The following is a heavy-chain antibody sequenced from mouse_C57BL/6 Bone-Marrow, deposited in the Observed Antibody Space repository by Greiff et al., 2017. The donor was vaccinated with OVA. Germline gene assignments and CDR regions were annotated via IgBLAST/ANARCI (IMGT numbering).Heavy chain of an antibody. D-gene: IGHD2-10*01. J-gene: IGHJ4*01. Sequence: VKLQQSGAELARPGASVKLSCKASGYTFTSYGISWVKQRPGQGLEWIGEIYPRSGNTYYNEKFNGKATLTADKSSSTAYMELRSLTSEDSAVYFCARPTGDYYAMDYWGQGTSVTVSS. CDR2: IYPRSGNT. V-gene: IGHV1-81*01. CDR1: GYTFTSYG. CDR3: ARPTGDYYAMDY.